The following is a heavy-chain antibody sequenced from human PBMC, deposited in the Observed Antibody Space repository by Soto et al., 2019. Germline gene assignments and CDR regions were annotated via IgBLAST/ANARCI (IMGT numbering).Heavy chain of an antibody. CDR3: ARGPHDYSNYYFDY. Sequence: QVQLQESGPGLVKPSQTLSLTCTVSGGSISSGGYYWSWIRQHPGKGLEWIGYIYYSGSTYYNPSLKSRVTTSVDTSKNQFSLKLSSVTAADTAVYYCARGPHDYSNYYFDYWGQGTLVTVSS. D-gene: IGHD4-4*01. CDR1: GGSISSGGYY. V-gene: IGHV4-31*03. J-gene: IGHJ4*02. CDR2: IYYSGST.